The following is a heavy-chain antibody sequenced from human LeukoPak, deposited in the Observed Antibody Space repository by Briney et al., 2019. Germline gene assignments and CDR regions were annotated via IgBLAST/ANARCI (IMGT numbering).Heavy chain of an antibody. J-gene: IGHJ4*02. Sequence: AGGSLRLSCAASGFTFSSYSMNWVRQAPGKGLEWVSSISSSSSYIYYADSVKGRFTISRDNAKNSLYLQMNSLRAEDTAVYFCARTPSSSGLVWFDYWGQGTLVAVSS. CDR2: ISSSSSYI. D-gene: IGHD6-19*01. CDR1: GFTFSSYS. CDR3: ARTPSSSGLVWFDY. V-gene: IGHV3-21*04.